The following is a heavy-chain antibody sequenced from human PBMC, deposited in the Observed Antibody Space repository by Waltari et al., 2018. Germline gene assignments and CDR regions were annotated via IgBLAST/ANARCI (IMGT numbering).Heavy chain of an antibody. D-gene: IGHD1-26*01. V-gene: IGHV4-39*01. CDR3: ARLDSRSGSYYFDY. Sequence: QLQLQESGPGLVKPSETLSLTCTVSGGSISSSNYYWGWIRQPPGKGLEWIGNIYYSGSTYYNPSLKSRVTTYIDTSKNQCSLKLSSVTAADTAVYFCARLDSRSGSYYFDYWGQGTLVTVSS. J-gene: IGHJ4*02. CDR2: IYYSGST. CDR1: GGSISSSNYY.